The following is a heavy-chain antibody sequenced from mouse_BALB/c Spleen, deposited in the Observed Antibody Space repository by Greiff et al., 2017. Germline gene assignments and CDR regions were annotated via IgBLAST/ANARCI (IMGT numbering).Heavy chain of an antibody. J-gene: IGHJ3*01. Sequence: EVQLQESGPSLVKPSQTLSLTCSVTGDSITSGYWNWIRKFPGNKLEYMGYISYSGSTYYNPSLKSRISITRDTSKNQYYLQLNSVTTEDTATYYCAREDYDYDAGFAYWGQGTLVTVSA. V-gene: IGHV3-8*02. CDR3: AREDYDYDAGFAY. CDR2: ISYSGST. D-gene: IGHD2-4*01. CDR1: GDSITSGY.